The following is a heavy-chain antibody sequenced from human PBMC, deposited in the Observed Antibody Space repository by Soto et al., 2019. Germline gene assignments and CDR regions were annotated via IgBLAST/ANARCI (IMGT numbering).Heavy chain of an antibody. CDR3: ASDQAQLWLQSRYGMDV. V-gene: IGHV1-18*01. D-gene: IGHD5-18*01. CDR1: GYTFTSYG. CDR2: ISAYNGNT. J-gene: IGHJ6*02. Sequence: ASVKVSCKASGYTFTSYGISWARQAPGQGLEWMGWISAYNGNTNYAQKLQGRVTMTTDTSTSTAYMELRSLRSDDTAVYYCASDQAQLWLQSRYGMDVWGQGPTVTVS.